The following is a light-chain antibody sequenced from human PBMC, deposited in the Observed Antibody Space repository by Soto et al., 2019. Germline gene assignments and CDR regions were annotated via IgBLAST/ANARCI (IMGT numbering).Light chain of an antibody. CDR1: QSVSNN. CDR3: QQYNDWPPWT. V-gene: IGKV3-15*01. Sequence: EILMTQSPATLSVSPGDRATLSCRASQSVSNNLAWYQKRPGQAPRLLIYGASTRATGIPARFSGSGSGTEFTLTISSLQSEDVAVYYCQQYNDWPPWTFGQGTKVEIK. CDR2: GAS. J-gene: IGKJ1*01.